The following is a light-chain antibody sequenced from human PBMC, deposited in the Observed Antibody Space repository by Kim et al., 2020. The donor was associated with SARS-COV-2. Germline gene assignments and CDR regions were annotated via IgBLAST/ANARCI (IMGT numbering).Light chain of an antibody. CDR3: QHYIRFPYT. J-gene: IGKJ2*01. CDR2: QAS. CDR1: QIINTF. Sequence: ASVGDRVTITCRASQIINTFLAWYKQKPGKAPDLLIYQASSLQIGVPSRFSGSGSGTEFTLTINSLQPDDFATYYCQHYIRFPYTFGQGTKLEIK. V-gene: IGKV1-5*03.